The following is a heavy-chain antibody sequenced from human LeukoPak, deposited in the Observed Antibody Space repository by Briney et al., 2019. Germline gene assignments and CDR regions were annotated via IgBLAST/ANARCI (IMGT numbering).Heavy chain of an antibody. D-gene: IGHD2-15*01. V-gene: IGHV2-5*01. CDR3: ARVLSRCSGGSCYPPAFDY. J-gene: IGHJ4*02. CDR2: IYWNDDK. CDR1: GFSLSTSGVG. Sequence: SGPTLVNPTQTFTLTCTFSGFSLSTSGVGVGWIRQPPGKALEWLALIYWNDDKRYSPSLKSRLTITKDTSKNQVVLTMTNMDPVDTATYYCARVLSRCSGGSCYPPAFDYWGQGTLVTVSS.